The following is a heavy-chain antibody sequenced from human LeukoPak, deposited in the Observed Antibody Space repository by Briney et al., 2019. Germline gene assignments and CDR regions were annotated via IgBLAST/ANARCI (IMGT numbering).Heavy chain of an antibody. CDR2: IKQDGSEK. J-gene: IGHJ4*02. V-gene: IGHV3-7*01. Sequence: GGSLRLSCAASGFPFSSYWMSGVRQAPGKGLEWVANIKQDGSEKYYVDSVKGRFTISRDNAKNSLYLQMNSLRAEDTAVYYCARVIPPQDYWGQGTLVTVSS. CDR3: ARVIPPQDY. CDR1: GFPFSSYW.